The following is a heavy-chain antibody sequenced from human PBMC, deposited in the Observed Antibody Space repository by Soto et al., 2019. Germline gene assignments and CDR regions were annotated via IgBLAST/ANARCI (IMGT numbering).Heavy chain of an antibody. CDR3: ARTVDYFDP. Sequence: QVQLVQSGAEVKKPGASVKVSCKASGYTFTRYAMHWVRQDPGQGLEWMGWINTGNGNTHYSQKFQGRVTFTRDASGTTAYMELSSLTSEDTAVYYCARTVDYFDPWGQGTLVSVS. CDR1: GYTFTRYA. J-gene: IGHJ5*02. D-gene: IGHD4-17*01. V-gene: IGHV1-3*04. CDR2: INTGNGNT.